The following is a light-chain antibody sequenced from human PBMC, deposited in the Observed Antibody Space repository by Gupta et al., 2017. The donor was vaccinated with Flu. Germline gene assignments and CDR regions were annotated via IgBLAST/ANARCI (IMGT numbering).Light chain of an antibody. V-gene: IGLV3-25*03. Sequence: GETARLTVSGDGGKKEYAYWDQRKPCEAPMLVIYKDSKRASGVTGRFSGSRSGTTVTVTISGDRAEDEADYYCQSADSSCGVVFGGGTKLTVL. CDR1: GGKKEY. CDR2: KDS. CDR3: QSADSSCGVV. J-gene: IGLJ2*01.